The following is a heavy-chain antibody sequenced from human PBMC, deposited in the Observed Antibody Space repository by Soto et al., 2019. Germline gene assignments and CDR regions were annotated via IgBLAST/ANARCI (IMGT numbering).Heavy chain of an antibody. Sequence: GGSLRLSCAASGFTFSNYNMNWVRQAPGKGLEWVAYVGSGSNPIYYADTVKGRFTISRDNAKNSLYLQMNSLRAEDTAVYYCARDRGPSIAAAGNFDYWGPGTLVTVSS. V-gene: IGHV3-48*01. CDR2: VGSGSNPI. D-gene: IGHD6-13*01. J-gene: IGHJ4*02. CDR1: GFTFSNYN. CDR3: ARDRGPSIAAAGNFDY.